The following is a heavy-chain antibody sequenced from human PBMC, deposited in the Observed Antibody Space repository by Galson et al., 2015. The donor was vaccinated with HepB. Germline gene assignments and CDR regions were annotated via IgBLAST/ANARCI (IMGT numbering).Heavy chain of an antibody. D-gene: IGHD2-15*01. J-gene: IGHJ4*02. V-gene: IGHV4-39*01. CDR2: IYYSGST. CDR3: ARLCSGGSCYSEFDY. Sequence: ETLSLTCTVSGGSISSSSYYWGWIRQPPGKGLEWIGSIYYSGSTYYNPSPKSRVTISVDTSKNQFSLKLSSVTATDTAVYYCARLCSGGSCYSEFDYWGQGTLVTVSS. CDR1: GGSISSSSYY.